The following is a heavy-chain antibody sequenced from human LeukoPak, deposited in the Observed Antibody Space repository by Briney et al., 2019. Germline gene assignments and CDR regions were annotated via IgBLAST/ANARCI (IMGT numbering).Heavy chain of an antibody. CDR2: ISYDGSNK. V-gene: IGHV3-30*03. Sequence: GRSLRLSCAASGFTFSSYGMHWVRQAPGKGLEWVAVISYDGSNKYYADSVKGRFTISRDNSKNTLYLQMNSLRAEDTAVYYCATPITMIPGDAFDIWGQGTMVTVSS. CDR1: GFTFSSYG. CDR3: ATPITMIPGDAFDI. J-gene: IGHJ3*02. D-gene: IGHD3-22*01.